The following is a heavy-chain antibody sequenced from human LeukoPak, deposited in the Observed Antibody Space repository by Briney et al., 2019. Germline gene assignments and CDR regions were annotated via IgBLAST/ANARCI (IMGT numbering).Heavy chain of an antibody. J-gene: IGHJ4*02. V-gene: IGHV3-9*01. CDR1: GFTFDDYA. Sequence: GRSLRHSCAVSGFTFDDYAMHWVRQAPGKGLEWVSGISWNSGSIGYADSVRGRFTISRDNAKNSLYLQMNSLRAEDTALYYCAKGDYDSSGYYGGLEYWGQGTLVTVSS. D-gene: IGHD3-22*01. CDR2: ISWNSGSI. CDR3: AKGDYDSSGYYGGLEY.